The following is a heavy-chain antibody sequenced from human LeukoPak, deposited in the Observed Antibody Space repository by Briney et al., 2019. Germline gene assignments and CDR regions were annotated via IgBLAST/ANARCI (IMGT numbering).Heavy chain of an antibody. CDR1: GFTVSLNF. V-gene: IGHV3-53*01. CDR3: AGGRGYIIDY. CDR2: IHPDGVT. Sequence: GGSLRPSCAASGFTVSLNFMNWVRQAPGTGLEWVSIIHPDGVTHYSDSVKGRFTISRDNSNNILYLQMNGLRAEDTAVYPCAGGRGYIIDYWGQGTLVTVSS. D-gene: IGHD5-18*01. J-gene: IGHJ4*02.